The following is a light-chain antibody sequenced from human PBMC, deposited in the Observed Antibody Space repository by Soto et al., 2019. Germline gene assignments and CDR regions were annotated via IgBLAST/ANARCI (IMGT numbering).Light chain of an antibody. J-gene: IGKJ5*01. Sequence: DIVMSQTPLSLSVTPGPPASISCRSRQSLLSSGGETYVFGYLQRPGQSPQLLIYEVSNRISAVPDRFSGSGSGTDFTLKSSRVEAEDAGVYYCMQSTQLPLTFGQGTRLEIK. CDR2: EVS. V-gene: IGKV2D-29*02. CDR3: MQSTQLPLT. CDR1: QSLLSSGGETY.